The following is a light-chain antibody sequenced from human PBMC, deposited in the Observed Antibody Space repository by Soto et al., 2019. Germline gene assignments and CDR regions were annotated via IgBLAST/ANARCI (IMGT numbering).Light chain of an antibody. Sequence: DIVMTQSPATLSVSPGERATLYCRASQSVSSNLAWYQQKPGQAPRLLIYGASTRATGIPDRFSGSGSGTEFTLTISSLQSEDFAVYYCQQYNNWPPVTFGQGTLLEIK. CDR3: QQYNNWPPVT. V-gene: IGKV3-15*01. CDR2: GAS. CDR1: QSVSSN. J-gene: IGKJ5*01.